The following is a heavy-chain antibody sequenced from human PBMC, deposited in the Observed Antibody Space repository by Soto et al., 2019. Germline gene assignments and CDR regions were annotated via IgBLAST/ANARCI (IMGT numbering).Heavy chain of an antibody. J-gene: IGHJ4*02. CDR2: IYYSGST. CDR3: ARVKYYGSGSYYTPTYYFDY. Sequence: SETLSLTCTVSGGSISSGGYYWSWIRQHPGKGLEWIGYIYYSGSTYYNPSLKSRVTISVDTSKNQFSLKLSSVTAADTAVYYCARVKYYGSGSYYTPTYYFDYWGQGTLVTVSS. CDR1: GGSISSGGYY. V-gene: IGHV4-31*03. D-gene: IGHD3-10*01.